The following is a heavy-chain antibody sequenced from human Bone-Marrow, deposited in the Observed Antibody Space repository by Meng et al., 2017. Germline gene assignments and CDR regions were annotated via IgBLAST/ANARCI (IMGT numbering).Heavy chain of an antibody. V-gene: IGHV4-61*01. CDR2: IYYSGST. D-gene: IGHD2-15*01. CDR3: GRTGGVVVAATFLDF. J-gene: IGHJ4*02. CDR1: GGSVSSGNYY. Sequence: SETLSLTCTVAGGSVSSGNYYWSWIRQPPGKGLEWIGYIYYSGSTKYNPSLKSRVTISLDTSKNQFSLKLSSVTAADTAVYYCGRTGGVVVAATFLDFWGQGTLVTVSS.